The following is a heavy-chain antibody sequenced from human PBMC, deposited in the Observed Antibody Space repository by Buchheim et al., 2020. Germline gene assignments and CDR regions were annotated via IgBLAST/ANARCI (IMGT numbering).Heavy chain of an antibody. CDR1: GFTFTNNG. Sequence: EVQLVESGGGLVQPGGSLRLSCAASGFTFTNNGMSWVRQPPGKGLEWVASVKKDGSETYYVDFARGRFTISRDNAKISLYLQMNSLRAEDTAVYFCARGGGWTDFWGQGA. CDR2: VKKDGSET. V-gene: IGHV3-7*01. CDR3: ARGGGWTDF. D-gene: IGHD6-19*01. J-gene: IGHJ4*02.